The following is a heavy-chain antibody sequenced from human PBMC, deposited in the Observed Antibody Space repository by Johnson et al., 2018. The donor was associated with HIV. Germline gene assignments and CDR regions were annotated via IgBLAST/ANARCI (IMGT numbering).Heavy chain of an antibody. D-gene: IGHD6-13*01. CDR1: GFTFDDYG. CDR3: AKVRRGSSWYIAFDI. J-gene: IGHJ3*02. CDR2: IRYDGSNK. Sequence: VQLVESGGGVVRPGGSLRLSCAASGFTFDDYGMHWVRQAPGKGLEWVAFIRYDGSNKYYADSVKGRFTISRDNSKNTLYLQINSLRAEDTAVYYCAKVRRGSSWYIAFDIGGQGTMVTVSS. V-gene: IGHV3-30*02.